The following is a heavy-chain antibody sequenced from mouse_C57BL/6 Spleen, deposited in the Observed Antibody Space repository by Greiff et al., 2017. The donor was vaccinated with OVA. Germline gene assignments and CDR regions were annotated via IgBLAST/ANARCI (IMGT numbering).Heavy chain of an antibody. CDR2: ISDGGSYT. CDR3: AREEDAMDY. V-gene: IGHV5-4*01. J-gene: IGHJ4*01. Sequence: EVQVVESGGGLVKPGGSLKLSCAASGFTFSSYAMSWVRQTPEKRLEWVATISDGGSYTYYPDNVKGRFTISRDNAKNNLYLQMSHLKSEDTAMYYCAREEDAMDYWGQGTSVTVSS. CDR1: GFTFSSYA.